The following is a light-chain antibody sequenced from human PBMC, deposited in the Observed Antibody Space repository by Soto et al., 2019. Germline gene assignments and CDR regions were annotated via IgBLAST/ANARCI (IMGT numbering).Light chain of an antibody. CDR3: SSHTSRSTLV. Sequence: QSALTQPASVSGSPGQSITISCTGTSSDVGDYNYVSWYQQHPGKAPRLMIYEVSNRPSGVSNRISGSKSGNTASLTISGLQADDEADYYCSSHTSRSTLVFGIGTKVTVL. CDR1: SSDVGDYNY. J-gene: IGLJ1*01. CDR2: EVS. V-gene: IGLV2-14*01.